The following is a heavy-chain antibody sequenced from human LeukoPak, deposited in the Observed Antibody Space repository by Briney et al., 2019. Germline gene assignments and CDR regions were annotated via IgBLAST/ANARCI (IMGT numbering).Heavy chain of an antibody. CDR1: GYTFTSYY. CDR3: ARDRDDFWSGYPSLLFDY. D-gene: IGHD3-3*01. J-gene: IGHJ4*02. V-gene: IGHV1-46*01. Sequence: ASVKVSCKASGYTFTSYYMHWVRQAPGQGLEWMGIINPSGGSTSYAQKFQGRVTMTRDMSTSTVYTELSILRSEDTAVYYCARDRDDFWSGYPSLLFDYWGQGTLVTVSS. CDR2: INPSGGST.